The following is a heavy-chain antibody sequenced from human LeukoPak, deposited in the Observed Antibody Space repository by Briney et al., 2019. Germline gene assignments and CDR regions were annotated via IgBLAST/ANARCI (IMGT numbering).Heavy chain of an antibody. CDR3: ARWVAVAGTTNAFDI. D-gene: IGHD6-19*01. CDR2: IIPIFGTA. J-gene: IGHJ3*02. CDR1: GGTFSSYA. Sequence: ASVKVSCKASGGTFSSYAISWVRQAPGQGLEWMGGIIPIFGTANYAQKFQGRVTITADESTSTAYMELSSLRSEDTAVHYCARWVAVAGTTNAFDIWGQGTMVSVSS. V-gene: IGHV1-69*01.